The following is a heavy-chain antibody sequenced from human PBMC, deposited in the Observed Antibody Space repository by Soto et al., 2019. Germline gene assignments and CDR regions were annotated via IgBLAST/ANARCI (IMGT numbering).Heavy chain of an antibody. V-gene: IGHV1-2*04. CDR2: INPNSGGT. J-gene: IGHJ3*02. CDR3: ARGDKIFGVVTSGGAFDI. D-gene: IGHD3-3*01. CDR1: GYTFTGYY. Sequence: ASVKVSCKASGYTFTGYYMHWVRQAPGQGLEWMGWINPNSGGTNYAQKFQGWVTMTRDTSISTAYMELSRLRSDDTAVYYCARGDKIFGVVTSGGAFDIWGQGTMVTGSS.